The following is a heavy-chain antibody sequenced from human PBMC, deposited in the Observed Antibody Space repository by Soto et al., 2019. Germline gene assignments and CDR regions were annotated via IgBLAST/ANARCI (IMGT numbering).Heavy chain of an antibody. Sequence: GASVKVSCKASGYTFTSYDINWVRQATGQGLEWMGWMSPNSGNTNYAQKFQGRVTMTTDTSTSTAYMELRSLRSDDTAVYYCARQDKQWLDNWFDPWGQGTLVTVSS. D-gene: IGHD6-19*01. CDR3: ARQDKQWLDNWFDP. CDR1: GYTFTSYD. V-gene: IGHV1-18*01. J-gene: IGHJ5*02. CDR2: MSPNSGNT.